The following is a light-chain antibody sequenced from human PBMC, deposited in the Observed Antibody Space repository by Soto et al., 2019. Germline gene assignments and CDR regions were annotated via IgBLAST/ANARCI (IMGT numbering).Light chain of an antibody. J-gene: IGLJ1*01. CDR2: EVS. CDR3: SSYTSSTTLGV. Sequence: QSALTQPASVSGSRGQSITISCTGTSSDVGFYNYVSWYQQHPGKAPKLMIYEVSYRPSGVSNRFSGSKSGNTASLTISGLQAEDEADYYGSSYTSSTTLGVFGTGTKLTVL. CDR1: SSDVGFYNY. V-gene: IGLV2-14*01.